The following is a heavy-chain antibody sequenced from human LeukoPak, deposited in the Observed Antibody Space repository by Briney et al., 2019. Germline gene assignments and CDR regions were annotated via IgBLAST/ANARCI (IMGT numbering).Heavy chain of an antibody. CDR3: ARVGATHDAFDI. CDR2: ISGSGGST. Sequence: PGGSLRLSCAASGFTFSSYAMSWVRQAPGKGLEWVSAISGSGGSTYYADSVKGRFTISRDNAKNSLYLQMNSLRAEDTAVYYCARVGATHDAFDIWGQGTMVTVSS. CDR1: GFTFSSYA. V-gene: IGHV3-23*01. D-gene: IGHD2-15*01. J-gene: IGHJ3*02.